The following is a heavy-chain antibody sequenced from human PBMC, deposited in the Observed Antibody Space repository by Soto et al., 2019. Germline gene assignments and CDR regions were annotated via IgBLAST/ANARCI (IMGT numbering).Heavy chain of an antibody. CDR2: IHYSGGT. V-gene: IGHV4-59*08. J-gene: IGHJ4*02. Sequence: SETLSLTCKVSGDSIRSFFRSWIRQPPGKGLEWIGFIHYSGGTNYNPSVESRVTISIDKSKNQFSLKLSSVTAADTAVYYCARQRTYDYLSGRYSPYNFDNWGQGTLVTVSS. CDR3: ARQRTYDYLSGRYSPYNFDN. D-gene: IGHD3-10*01. CDR1: GDSIRSFF.